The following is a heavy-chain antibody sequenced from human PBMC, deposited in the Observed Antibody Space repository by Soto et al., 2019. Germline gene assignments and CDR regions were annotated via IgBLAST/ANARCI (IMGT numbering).Heavy chain of an antibody. J-gene: IGHJ5*02. V-gene: IGHV3-48*02. D-gene: IGHD4-17*01. Sequence: GGSLILSCAASGFTFSSYSMNWVRQAPGKGLEWVSYISSSSSTIYYADSVKGRFTISRDNAKNSLYLQMNSLRDEDTAVYYCARDDYGDYLGWFDPWGQGTLVTVYS. CDR2: ISSSSSTI. CDR1: GFTFSSYS. CDR3: ARDDYGDYLGWFDP.